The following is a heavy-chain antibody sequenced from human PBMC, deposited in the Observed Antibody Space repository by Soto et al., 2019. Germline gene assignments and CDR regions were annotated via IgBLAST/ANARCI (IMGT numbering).Heavy chain of an antibody. CDR1: GYTFTGYY. V-gene: IGHV1-2*04. Sequence: GASVKVSCKASGYTFTGYYMHWVRQAPGQGPEWMGWINPKSGGTNYAQKFEGWVTMTRDTSISTVYMELSRLRYDDTAVYYCARDLYDTSGYYLDLPDYWGQGTLVTVSS. CDR3: ARDLYDTSGYYLDLPDY. CDR2: INPKSGGT. J-gene: IGHJ4*02. D-gene: IGHD3-22*01.